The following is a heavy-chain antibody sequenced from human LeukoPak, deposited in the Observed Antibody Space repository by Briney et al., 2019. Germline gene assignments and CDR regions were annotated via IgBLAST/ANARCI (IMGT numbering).Heavy chain of an antibody. CDR2: ISSSGSTI. CDR3: ARGMAGGVTRLLWFGELLYDFDY. CDR1: GFTFSDYY. J-gene: IGHJ4*02. Sequence: KPGGSLRLSCAASGFTFSDYYMSWIRQAPGKGLEWVSYISSSGSTIYYADSVKGRFTISRDNAKNSLYLQMNSLRAEDTAVYYCARGMAGGVTRLLWFGELLYDFDYWRQGTLVTVSS. D-gene: IGHD3-10*01. V-gene: IGHV3-11*04.